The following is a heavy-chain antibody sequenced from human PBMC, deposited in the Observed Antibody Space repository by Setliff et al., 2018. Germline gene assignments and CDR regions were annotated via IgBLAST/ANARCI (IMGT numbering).Heavy chain of an antibody. J-gene: IGHJ5*02. Sequence: SETLSLTCTVSGGSISSGSYYWSWIRQPPGKGLEWIGDINYLGNTNYNPSLKTRVTISVDTSKNQFSLKLTSVTAADTAVYYCARSGDYGSGRLSPWGQGLLVTVSS. CDR1: GGSISSGSYY. CDR2: INYLGNT. D-gene: IGHD3-10*01. V-gene: IGHV4-61*01. CDR3: ARSGDYGSGRLSP.